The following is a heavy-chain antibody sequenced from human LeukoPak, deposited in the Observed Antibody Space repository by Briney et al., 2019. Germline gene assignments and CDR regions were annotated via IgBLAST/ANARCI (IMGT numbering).Heavy chain of an antibody. J-gene: IGHJ4*02. CDR3: TRQSGDYELDY. CDR2: IYTSGST. Sequence: SETLSLTCTVSGGSISSGSYYWSWIRQPAGKGLEWIGRIYTSGSTNYNPSLKSRVTISVDTSKNQFSLKLSSVTAADTAVYYCTRQSGDYELDYWGQGTLVTVSS. CDR1: GGSISSGSYY. D-gene: IGHD4-17*01. V-gene: IGHV4-61*02.